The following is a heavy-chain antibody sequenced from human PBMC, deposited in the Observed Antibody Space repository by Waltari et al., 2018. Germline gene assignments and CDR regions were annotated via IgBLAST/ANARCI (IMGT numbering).Heavy chain of an antibody. CDR3: ARDPWFDS. V-gene: IGHV4-61*09. CDR2: IDTSGST. CDR1: GASVGSGNYC. Sequence: QVQLQESGPGLVKPSQTLSLTCTVSGASVGSGNYCWTWIRQPAGKGLEWIGHIDTSGSTTYNSSLKSRAIISLDTSKNQFSLTLNSVTAADTAVYFCARDPWFDSWGQGTLVIVSS. J-gene: IGHJ5*01.